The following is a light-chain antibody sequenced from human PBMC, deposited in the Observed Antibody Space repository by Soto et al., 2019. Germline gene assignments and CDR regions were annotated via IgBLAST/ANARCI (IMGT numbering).Light chain of an antibody. V-gene: IGKV1-5*03. Sequence: DIQMTQSPSSLSASVGDRVTMTCRASQSITTHVNWYQQKPGKAPKLLIYKASTLESGVPSRFIGSRSGTEFTLTLSSLQTDDFSTYYCQTYDSSPLTFGGGTKVEIK. CDR3: QTYDSSPLT. CDR2: KAS. J-gene: IGKJ4*01. CDR1: QSITTH.